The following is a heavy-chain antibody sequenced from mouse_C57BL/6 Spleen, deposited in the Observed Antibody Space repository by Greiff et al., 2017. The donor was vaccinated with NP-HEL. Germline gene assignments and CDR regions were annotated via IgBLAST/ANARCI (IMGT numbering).Heavy chain of an antibody. J-gene: IGHJ2*01. D-gene: IGHD3-2*02. Sequence: QVQLQQSGAELVKPGASVKLSCKASGYTFTSYWMQWVKQRPGQGLEWIGEIDPSDSYTNYNQKFKGKATLTVDTSSSTAYMQLSSLTSEDSAVYYCARRGDSSGYNFDYWGQGTTLTVSS. V-gene: IGHV1-50*01. CDR1: GYTFTSYW. CDR2: IDPSDSYT. CDR3: ARRGDSSGYNFDY.